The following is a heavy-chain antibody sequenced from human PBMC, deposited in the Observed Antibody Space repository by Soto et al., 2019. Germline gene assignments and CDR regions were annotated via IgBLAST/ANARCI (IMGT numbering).Heavy chain of an antibody. V-gene: IGHV4-34*01. D-gene: IGHD2-15*01. Sequence: SETLSLTCAVYGGSFSGYYWSWIRQPPGKGLEWIGEINHSGSTNYNPSLKSRVTISVDTSKNQFSLKLSSVTAADTAVYYCARARGYCSGGSCYSPYYYGMDVWGQGTTVTVSS. CDR1: GGSFSGYY. CDR3: ARARGYCSGGSCYSPYYYGMDV. CDR2: INHSGST. J-gene: IGHJ6*02.